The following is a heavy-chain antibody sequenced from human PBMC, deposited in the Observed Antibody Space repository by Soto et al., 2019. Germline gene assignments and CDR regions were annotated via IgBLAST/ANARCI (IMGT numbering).Heavy chain of an antibody. D-gene: IGHD1-1*01. CDR3: TDSVQASGWFDP. CDR2: IKSKANGGTT. Sequence: EVHLVESGGGLVKPGGSLTVSCATSGLTFINAWMNWVRQTAGRGLEWVGRIKSKANGGTTDYAAPVKGRFTISRDDSKYTLYLQMDSLKIEDTGVYYCTDSVQASGWFDPWGQGTLVTVSS. CDR1: GLTFINAW. J-gene: IGHJ5*02. V-gene: IGHV3-15*07.